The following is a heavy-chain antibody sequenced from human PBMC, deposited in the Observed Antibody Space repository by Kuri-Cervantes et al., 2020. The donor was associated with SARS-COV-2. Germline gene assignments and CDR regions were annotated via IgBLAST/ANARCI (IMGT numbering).Heavy chain of an antibody. D-gene: IGHD6-13*01. CDR1: GGSISSGSNY. Sequence: SCTVAGGSISSGSNYWSWVRQPAGKGLEWIGHIYTSGSTNYNPSLKSRVTISVDTSKNQFSLKLSSVTAADTAVYYCARARIAAAFVDYWGQGTLVTVSS. CDR2: IYTSGST. V-gene: IGHV4-61*09. CDR3: ARARIAAAFVDY. J-gene: IGHJ4*02.